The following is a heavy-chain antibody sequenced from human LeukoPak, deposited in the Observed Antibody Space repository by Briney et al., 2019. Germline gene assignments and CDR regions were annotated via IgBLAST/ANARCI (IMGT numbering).Heavy chain of an antibody. J-gene: IGHJ6*02. CDR1: GYTFTSYA. CDR2: INTNTGNP. Sequence: ASVKVSCKASGYTFTSYAMNWVRQAPGQGLEWMGWINTNTGNPTYAQSFTGRFVFSLDTSVSTAYLQISSLKAEDTAVYYCARDRRWLRLHYYGMDVWGQGTTVTVSS. V-gene: IGHV7-4-1*02. D-gene: IGHD5-12*01. CDR3: ARDRRWLRLHYYGMDV.